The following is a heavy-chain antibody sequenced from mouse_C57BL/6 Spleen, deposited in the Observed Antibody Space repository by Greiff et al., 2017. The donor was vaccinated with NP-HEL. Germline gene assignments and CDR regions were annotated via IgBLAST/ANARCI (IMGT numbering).Heavy chain of an antibody. J-gene: IGHJ4*01. CDR2: IYPGSGST. D-gene: IGHD2-4*01. V-gene: IGHV1-55*01. CDR3: ARLPIYYDYDNYYAMDY. CDR1: GYTFTSYW. Sequence: QVQLKQPGAELVKPGASVKMSCKASGYTFTSYWITWVKQRPGQGLEWIGDIYPGSGSTNYNEKFKSKATLTVDTSSSTAYMQLSSLTSEDSAVYYCARLPIYYDYDNYYAMDYWGQGTSVTVSS.